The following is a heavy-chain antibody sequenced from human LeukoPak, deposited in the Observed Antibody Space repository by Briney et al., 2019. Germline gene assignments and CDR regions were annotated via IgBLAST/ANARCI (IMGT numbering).Heavy chain of an antibody. CDR1: GFTVSSNY. V-gene: IGHV3-53*01. Sequence: GGSLRLSCGVSGFTVSSNYMSWVRQAPGKGLEWVSVIYGGGRTYYADSVKGRFTISRGNSKNTLYLQMNTLGAEDTAVYYCARSYRIATAGPFDYWGQGTLVTVS. CDR2: IYGGGRT. CDR3: ARSYRIATAGPFDY. D-gene: IGHD6-13*01. J-gene: IGHJ4*02.